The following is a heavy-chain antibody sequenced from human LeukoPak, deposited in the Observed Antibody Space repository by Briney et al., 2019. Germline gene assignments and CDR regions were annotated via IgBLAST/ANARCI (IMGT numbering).Heavy chain of an antibody. CDR3: AKMGYGSSSGNYFDY. Sequence: GRSLRLSCAASGFTFEDYAMHWVRQAPGKGLEWVSGISWNSGSIGYADSVKGRFTISRVNAKNSLYLQMNSLRAEDTALYYCAKMGYGSSSGNYFDYWGQGTLVTVSS. CDR1: GFTFEDYA. J-gene: IGHJ4*02. V-gene: IGHV3-9*01. CDR2: ISWNSGSI. D-gene: IGHD6-6*01.